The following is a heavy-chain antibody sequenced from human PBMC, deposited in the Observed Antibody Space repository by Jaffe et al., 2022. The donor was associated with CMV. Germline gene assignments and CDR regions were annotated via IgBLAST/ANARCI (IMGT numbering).Heavy chain of an antibody. CDR3: VTGSYYYYAQ. CDR1: GFSVNDLG. J-gene: IGHJ4*02. Sequence: EVQLVESGGDLVQPGGSLRLSCSLSGFSVNDLGLHWVRQAPGKGLELTSSISPNGDITYYTDSVKGRFSISRDNSQNMLSLQMNSLRAEDTGLYYCVTGSYYYYAQWGQGTLVTVSS. V-gene: IGHV3-64D*06. D-gene: IGHD3-10*01. CDR2: ISPNGDIT.